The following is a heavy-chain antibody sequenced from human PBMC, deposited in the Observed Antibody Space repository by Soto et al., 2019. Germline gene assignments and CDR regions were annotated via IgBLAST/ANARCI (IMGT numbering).Heavy chain of an antibody. D-gene: IGHD4-17*01. V-gene: IGHV3-23*01. Sequence: EVQLLESGGGLQRGGGSLRLPCAAFGFTFSSYAMNWVRQAPGKGLEWVAVIHGSGGNTYYADSVKGRFTISRDNSENTVYLQMSSLRAGDTAVYYCARGKDRDTVTTFDYWGQGTLVTVSS. CDR2: IHGSGGNT. CDR3: ARGKDRDTVTTFDY. J-gene: IGHJ4*02. CDR1: GFTFSSYA.